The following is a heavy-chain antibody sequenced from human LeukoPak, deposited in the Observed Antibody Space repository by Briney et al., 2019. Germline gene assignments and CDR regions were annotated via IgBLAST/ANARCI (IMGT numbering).Heavy chain of an antibody. V-gene: IGHV7-4-1*02. D-gene: IGHD3-16*02. CDR1: GDTFTNYA. CDR3: ARAYLRLGDLSLPDY. CDR2: INPSTGSP. J-gene: IGHJ4*02. Sequence: ASLKISCKASGDTFTNYAINWVRQAPGQGLEWMGWINPSTGSPTYAQGFKGRFVFTLDTSVSTTYLQISSLKAEDTAVYYCARAYLRLGDLSLPDYRGQGTLVTVSS.